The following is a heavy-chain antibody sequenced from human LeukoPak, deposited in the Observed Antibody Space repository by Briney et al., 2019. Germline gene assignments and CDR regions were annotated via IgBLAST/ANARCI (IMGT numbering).Heavy chain of an antibody. V-gene: IGHV4-61*02. CDR1: GGSISSDIYY. D-gene: IGHD2-15*01. CDR2: IYMSGNT. J-gene: IGHJ5*02. CDR3: AGTRRYCSGGSCYNWLDL. Sequence: SETLSLTCTVSGGSISSDIYYWSWIRQPAGKGLVWIGRIYMSGNTNYNLSLKSRLTISVDTSKNQFSLKLSSVTAADTAVYYCAGTRRYCSGGSCYNWLDLWGQGTLVTVSS.